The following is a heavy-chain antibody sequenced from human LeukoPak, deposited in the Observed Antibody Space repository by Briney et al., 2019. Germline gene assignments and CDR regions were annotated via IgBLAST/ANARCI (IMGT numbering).Heavy chain of an antibody. CDR3: ASIPGQSPAGYFDC. J-gene: IGHJ4*02. V-gene: IGHV3-23*01. D-gene: IGHD3-10*01. Sequence: PGGSVRLLCAASGFTFSIYAVSGLRESPGKALECVSAICGSGRSTYYAHSVKGRFTISRDNPKNTLYLQVNSLRAEDTAVYCCASIPGQSPAGYFDCWGQGTLVTVSS. CDR1: GFTFSIYA. CDR2: ICGSGRST.